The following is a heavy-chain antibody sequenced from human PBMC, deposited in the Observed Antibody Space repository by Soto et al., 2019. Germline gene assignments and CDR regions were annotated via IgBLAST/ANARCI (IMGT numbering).Heavy chain of an antibody. CDR1: GGTFSSYA. J-gene: IGHJ6*02. D-gene: IGHD2-2*01. CDR2: NTPIFGTA. CDR3: AGGCSSTSCYSPDYYYGMDV. V-gene: IGHV1-69*01. Sequence: QVQLVQSGAEVKKPGSSVKVSCKASGGTFSSYAISCVRQAPGQGLEWMGGNTPIFGTANYAQKFQGRVTITADESTSTAYMELSSLRAEDTAVYYCAGGCSSTSCYSPDYYYGMDVWGQGTTVTVSS.